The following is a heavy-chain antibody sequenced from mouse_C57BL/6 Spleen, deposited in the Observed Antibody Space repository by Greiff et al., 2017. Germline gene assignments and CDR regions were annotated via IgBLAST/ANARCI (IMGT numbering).Heavy chain of an antibody. Sequence: EVQLQQSGAELVRPGASVTLSCTASGFNIKDDYMHWVKQRPEQGLEWIGWIDTENGDTEYASTFQVKFTITADTSSNTAYLQLSSLTSEDTAVYYCTTKGNSWFAYWGQGTLVTVSA. CDR1: GFNIKDDY. CDR3: TTKGNSWFAY. V-gene: IGHV14-4*01. J-gene: IGHJ3*01. CDR2: IDTENGDT.